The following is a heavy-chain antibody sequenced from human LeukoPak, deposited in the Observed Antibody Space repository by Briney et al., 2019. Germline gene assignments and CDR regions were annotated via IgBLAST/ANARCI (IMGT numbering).Heavy chain of an antibody. CDR1: GGSISSSSYY. D-gene: IGHD1-14*01. Sequence: SETLSLTCPVSGGSISSSSYYWGWIRQPPGKGLEWIGYISHTGSTNFDPSLRGRVTISVDTSKNHLSLQLSSVTASDTAVYYCVRHMGGTTLDYWGQGTLVTVSS. V-gene: IGHV4-61*05. CDR2: ISHTGST. J-gene: IGHJ4*02. CDR3: VRHMGGTTLDY.